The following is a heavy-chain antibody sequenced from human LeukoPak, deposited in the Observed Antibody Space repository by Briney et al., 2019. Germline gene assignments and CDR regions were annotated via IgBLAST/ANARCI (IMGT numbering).Heavy chain of an antibody. D-gene: IGHD6-13*01. CDR1: GGSISSYY. CDR2: IYTSGST. J-gene: IGHJ3*02. Sequence: PSETLSLTCTVSGGSISSYYWSWIRQPAGKGLEWIGRIYTSGSTNYNPSLKSRVTIPVDKSKNQFSLKLSSVTAADTAVYYCARDPEYSSSWGCAFDIWGQGTMVTVSS. V-gene: IGHV4-4*07. CDR3: ARDPEYSSSWGCAFDI.